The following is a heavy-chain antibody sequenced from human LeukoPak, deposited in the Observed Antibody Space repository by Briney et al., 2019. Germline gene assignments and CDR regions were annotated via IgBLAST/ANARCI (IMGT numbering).Heavy chain of an antibody. J-gene: IGHJ4*02. CDR1: GYSISSGYY. V-gene: IGHV4-38-2*02. Sequence: SETLSLTCTVSGYSISSGYYWGWIRQPPGKGLEWIGSIYHSGSTYYNPSLKSRVTISVDTSKNQFSLKLSSVTAADTAVYYCARDWSSGYWGQGTLVTVSS. CDR2: IYHSGST. CDR3: ARDWSSGY. D-gene: IGHD6-19*01.